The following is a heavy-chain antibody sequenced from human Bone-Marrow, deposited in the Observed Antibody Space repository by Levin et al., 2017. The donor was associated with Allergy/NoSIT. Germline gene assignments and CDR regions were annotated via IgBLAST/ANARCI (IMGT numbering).Heavy chain of an antibody. J-gene: IGHJ6*02. V-gene: IGHV1-69*13. D-gene: IGHD1-26*01. CDR2: IIPIFGTA. CDR1: GGTFSSQS. CDR3: ARDWGLRGDGMDV. Sequence: SVKVSCKASGGTFSSQSISWVRQAPGQGLEWMGAIIPIFGTANYAQKFQGRVTITADESTSTVYMELSSLRSEDTAVYFCARDWGLRGDGMDVWGQGTTVTVSS.